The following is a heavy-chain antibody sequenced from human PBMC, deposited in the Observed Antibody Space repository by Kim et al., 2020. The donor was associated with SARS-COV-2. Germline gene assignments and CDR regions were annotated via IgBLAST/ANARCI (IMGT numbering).Heavy chain of an antibody. J-gene: IGHJ4*02. Sequence: FQGRVTITRDTSASTAYMELSSLRSEDTAVYYCARDHITMVRGVIGALGYWGQGTLVTVSS. CDR3: ARDHITMVRGVIGALGY. D-gene: IGHD3-10*01. V-gene: IGHV1-3*01.